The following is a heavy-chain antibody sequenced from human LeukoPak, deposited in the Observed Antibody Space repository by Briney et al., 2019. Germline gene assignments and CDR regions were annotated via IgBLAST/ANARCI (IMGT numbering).Heavy chain of an antibody. V-gene: IGHV4-34*01. CDR1: GGSFSGYY. J-gene: IGHJ4*02. Sequence: PSETLSLNCAVYGGSFSGYYWTWLRQPPGKGREGIGEISHSGSTNYKSSLKSRVTISVDTSKNQFALKLSSVTAADTAVYYCARGPPIAPDILAGYYYFDYWGQGTLVTVSS. D-gene: IGHD3-9*01. CDR2: ISHSGST. CDR3: ARGPPIAPDILAGYYYFDY.